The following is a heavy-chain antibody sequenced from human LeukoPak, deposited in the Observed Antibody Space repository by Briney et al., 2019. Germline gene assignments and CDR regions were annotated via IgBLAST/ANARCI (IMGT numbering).Heavy chain of an antibody. Sequence: GGSLRLSCAASGFSFTTYWMTWVRQAPGKGLEWVANIKQDGSEKYYVDSVKGRFNIFRDNSKNSLYLQMNSLRAEDTAVYYCARSSSWYVHWGQGTLVTVAS. CDR1: GFSFTTYW. CDR3: ARSSSWYVH. V-gene: IGHV3-7*01. J-gene: IGHJ5*02. D-gene: IGHD6-13*01. CDR2: IKQDGSEK.